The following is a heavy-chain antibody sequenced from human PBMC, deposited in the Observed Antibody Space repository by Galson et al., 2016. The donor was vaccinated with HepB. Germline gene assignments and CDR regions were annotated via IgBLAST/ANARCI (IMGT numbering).Heavy chain of an antibody. CDR1: GDSVSSNIAG. J-gene: IGHJ4*02. D-gene: IGHD7-27*01. CDR2: TFYRSNWQT. Sequence: CAISGDSVSSNIAGWNWIRQSPSRGLEWLGRTFYRSNWQTDYAESVRSRITINADTSKNQFSLHLSSVTPEDTAVYYCARSYLLGRGFGWWGQGTLVTVSS. CDR3: ARSYLLGRGFGW. V-gene: IGHV6-1*01.